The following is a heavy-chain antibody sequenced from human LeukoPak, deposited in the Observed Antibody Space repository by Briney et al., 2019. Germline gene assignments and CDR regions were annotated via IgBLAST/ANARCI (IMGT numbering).Heavy chain of an antibody. CDR1: GFSISSGHY. Sequence: SETLCLTCAVSGFSISSGHYWAWIGQSPGRGLEWIGTISHSGNTYHNSSLKSRLAVSVDTSRNHFSLNLSSLTAADTAVYHCARARVVHYNFRSGLHWYFDVWGRGTLVTVSS. CDR2: ISHSGNT. J-gene: IGHJ2*01. D-gene: IGHD3-3*01. V-gene: IGHV4-38-2*01. CDR3: ARARVVHYNFRSGLHWYFDV.